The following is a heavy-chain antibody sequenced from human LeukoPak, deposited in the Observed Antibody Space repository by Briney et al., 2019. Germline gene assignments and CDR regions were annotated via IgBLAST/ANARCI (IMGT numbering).Heavy chain of an antibody. V-gene: IGHV3-23*01. CDR2: ISGSGGST. Sequence: GGSLRLSCAASGFTFSSYAMSWVRQAPGKGLEWVSAISGSGGSTYYADSVKGRFTISRDNSKNTLYLQMNSLRAEDTAVYYCAKDSQWYYDSSGYYPEYFQHWGQGTLVTVSS. D-gene: IGHD3-22*01. CDR3: AKDSQWYYDSSGYYPEYFQH. J-gene: IGHJ1*01. CDR1: GFTFSSYA.